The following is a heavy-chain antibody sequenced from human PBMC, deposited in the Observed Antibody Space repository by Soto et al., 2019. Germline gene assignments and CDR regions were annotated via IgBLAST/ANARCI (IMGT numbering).Heavy chain of an antibody. CDR1: GGTFSSYT. J-gene: IGHJ4*02. CDR2: IIPILGIA. CDR3: ARQSGYDYGYYFDY. Sequence: VKVSCKASGGTFSSYTISWVRQAPGQGLEWMGRIIPILGIANYAQKFQGRVTITADKSTSTAYMELSSLRSEDTAVYYCARQSGYDYGYYFDYWGQGTLVTVSS. V-gene: IGHV1-69*02. D-gene: IGHD5-12*01.